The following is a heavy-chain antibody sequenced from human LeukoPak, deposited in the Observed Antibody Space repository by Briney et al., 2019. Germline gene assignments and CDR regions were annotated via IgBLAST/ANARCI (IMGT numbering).Heavy chain of an antibody. CDR3: ARGLDTVDISTGFDS. Sequence: GGSLRLSCAASGFTFSSYAMRWVRQAPGKGLEWVSAISGSGASTYYADSVRGRFTISRDNSKNTLYLQMNSLRADDTAIYYCARGLDTVDISTGFDSWGQGTLVTVSS. D-gene: IGHD3-9*01. J-gene: IGHJ4*02. CDR2: ISGSGAST. V-gene: IGHV3-23*01. CDR1: GFTFSSYA.